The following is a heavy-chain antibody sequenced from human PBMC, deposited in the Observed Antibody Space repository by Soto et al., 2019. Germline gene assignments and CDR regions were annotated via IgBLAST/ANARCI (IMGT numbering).Heavy chain of an antibody. CDR1: RFTFSAYT. CDR3: ARDQGGATVTPNWFDP. V-gene: IGHV3-30-3*01. CDR2: ISYDGSSK. Sequence: QVQLVESGGGVVQPGKSLRLSCAVSRFTFSAYTMHWVRQAPGKGLEWVAVISYDGSSKSYADSVKGRFTISSDNSKNTLYLQMNRLRPEDTAVYFCARDQGGATVTPNWFDPWGQGTLVTVSS. J-gene: IGHJ5*02. D-gene: IGHD4-17*01.